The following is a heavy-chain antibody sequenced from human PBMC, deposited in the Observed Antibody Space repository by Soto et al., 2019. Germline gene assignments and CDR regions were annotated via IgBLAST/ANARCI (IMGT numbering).Heavy chain of an antibody. V-gene: IGHV3-23*01. CDR3: AGDPGGHYCTSTSCLYFFDH. J-gene: IGHJ4*02. CDR1: GFTFSNHA. CDR2: ISDSGST. Sequence: EVQLLESGGALVQPGGSLRLSCAASGFTFSNHAMNWVRQAPGKGLEWVSTISDSGSTYYADSVKGRFTISRDNSKNTLYLQMNGMRAEDTAVYYFAGDPGGHYCTSTSCLYFFDHWGQGTLVIVSS. D-gene: IGHD2-2*01.